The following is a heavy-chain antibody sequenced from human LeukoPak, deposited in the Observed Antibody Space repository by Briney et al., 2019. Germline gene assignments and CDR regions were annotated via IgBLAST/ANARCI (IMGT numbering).Heavy chain of an antibody. D-gene: IGHD2-21*02. CDR2: IYHSGST. Sequence: SQTLSLTCAVSGGSISSGGYSWSWIRQPPGKGLEWIGYIYHSGSTYYNPSLKSRVTISVDRSKNQFCLKLSSVTAADTAVYYCARVSNCGGDCTDAFDIWGQGTMVTVSS. J-gene: IGHJ3*02. CDR3: ARVSNCGGDCTDAFDI. V-gene: IGHV4-30-2*01. CDR1: GGSISSGGYS.